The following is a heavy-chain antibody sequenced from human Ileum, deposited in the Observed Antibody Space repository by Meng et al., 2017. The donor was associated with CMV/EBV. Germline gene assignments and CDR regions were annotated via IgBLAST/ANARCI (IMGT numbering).Heavy chain of an antibody. D-gene: IGHD2-2*01. CDR2: IIHICGKA. Sequence: GTVRNYVMSWGRQAPGQGLEWMGGIIHICGKANYAQKFRGRVKITTDESTSIAYMELSSLRSADTAVYYCARAPFCAGTNCHPLLDYWGQGTLVTVSS. J-gene: IGHJ4*02. V-gene: IGHV1-69*05. CDR3: ARAPFCAGTNCHPLLDY. CDR1: GTVRNYV.